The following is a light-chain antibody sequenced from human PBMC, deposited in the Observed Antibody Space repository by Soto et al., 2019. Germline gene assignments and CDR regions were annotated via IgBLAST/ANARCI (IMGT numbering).Light chain of an antibody. CDR2: DAS. CDR1: QSVSNY. CDR3: QQYGTSPQT. Sequence: EKVFSQSPATLSLSPGENAILSCRASQSVSNYLAWYQQKPGQAPRLLIYDASYRATGIPARLSGGGSGTDFTLTISRLEPEDFAVYCCQQYGTSPQTFGQGTKV. V-gene: IGKV3-11*01. J-gene: IGKJ1*01.